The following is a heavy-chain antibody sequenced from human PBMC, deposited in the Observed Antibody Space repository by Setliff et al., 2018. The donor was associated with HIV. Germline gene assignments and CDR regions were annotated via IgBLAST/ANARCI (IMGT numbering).Heavy chain of an antibody. CDR3: ARVADSSGYYHLDY. CDR2: FHYSGSP. CDR1: GGSISSSNYY. V-gene: IGHV4-39*01. Sequence: SETLSLTSNVSGGSISSSNYYWGWIRQPPGKGLEWIGSFHYSGSPSYNPSLRSRVTISVDTSKNQFSLKVTSVTAADTAVYHCARVADSSGYYHLDYWGQGTLVTAPQ. D-gene: IGHD3-22*01. J-gene: IGHJ4*02.